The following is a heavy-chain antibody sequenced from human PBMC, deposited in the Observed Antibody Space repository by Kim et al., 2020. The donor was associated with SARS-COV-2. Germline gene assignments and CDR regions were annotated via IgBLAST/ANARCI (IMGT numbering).Heavy chain of an antibody. CDR3: AREYCSSTSCYDAFDI. J-gene: IGHJ3*02. V-gene: IGHV3-21*01. Sequence: SLKGRFPISRDNAKNSLYLQMNSLRAEDTAVYYCAREYCSSTSCYDAFDIWGQGTMVTVSS. D-gene: IGHD2-2*01.